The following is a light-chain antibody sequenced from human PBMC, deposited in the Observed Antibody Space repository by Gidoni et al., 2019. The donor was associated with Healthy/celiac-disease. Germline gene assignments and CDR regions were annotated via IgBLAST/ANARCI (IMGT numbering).Light chain of an antibody. Sequence: DIVMTHSPLSLPVTPGEPASISCRSSQSLLHINVYNYLDWYLQKPGHSQQLLIYLGSNRASGVPDRFSGSGSGTDFTLKISRVEAEDVGVYYCMQALQTPQVTFGGGTQVEIK. V-gene: IGKV2-28*01. CDR3: MQALQTPQVT. CDR2: LGS. CDR1: QSLLHINVYNY. J-gene: IGKJ4*01.